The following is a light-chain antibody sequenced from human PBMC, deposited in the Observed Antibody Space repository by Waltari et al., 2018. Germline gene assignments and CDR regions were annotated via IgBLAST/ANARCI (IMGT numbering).Light chain of an antibody. Sequence: QSALTQPRSVSGSPGQSVAISCTGTSRDVGGYNYVSWYQPHPGKAPKLVIYDVTKRPSGVPDRFSGSKSGNTASLTISGLQADDEADYYCCSYAGPFGGGTKLTVL. CDR3: CSYAGP. CDR1: SRDVGGYNY. J-gene: IGLJ2*01. V-gene: IGLV2-11*01. CDR2: DVT.